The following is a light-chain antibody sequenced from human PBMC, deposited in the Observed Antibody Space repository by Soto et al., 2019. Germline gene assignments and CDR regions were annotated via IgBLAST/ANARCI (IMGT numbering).Light chain of an antibody. CDR2: SNT. J-gene: IGLJ1*01. CDR3: AAWDDRLYV. CDR1: SSNIGSHT. Sequence: QSVLTQPPSASGAPGQTVTISCSGSSSNIGSHTVNWYQHLPGTAPKLLIYSNTQRPLGVPVRFSGSKSGTSASLAISGLQSEDEAEYYCAAWDDRLYVFGTGTKAHRP. V-gene: IGLV1-44*01.